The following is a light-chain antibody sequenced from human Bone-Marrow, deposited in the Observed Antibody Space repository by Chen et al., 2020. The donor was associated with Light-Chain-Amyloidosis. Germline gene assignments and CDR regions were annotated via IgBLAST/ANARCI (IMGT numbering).Light chain of an antibody. Sequence: DIQMTQSPSTLSASVGDRVTITCRASQSISSWLAWFQQKPGKAPNLLIYKASSLESGVPSRFSGSGSGTEFTLTISSLQPDDFATYYCQQYKSYSLTFGGGTRVEIE. J-gene: IGKJ4*01. CDR3: QQYKSYSLT. CDR2: KAS. CDR1: QSISSW. V-gene: IGKV1-5*03.